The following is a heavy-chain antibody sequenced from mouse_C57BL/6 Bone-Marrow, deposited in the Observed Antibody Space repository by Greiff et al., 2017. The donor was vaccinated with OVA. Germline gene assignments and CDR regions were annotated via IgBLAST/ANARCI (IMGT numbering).Heavy chain of an antibody. CDR2: ISDGGSYT. D-gene: IGHD1-1*01. CDR3: ASYYYGSSYDV. J-gene: IGHJ1*03. CDR1: GFTFSSYA. Sequence: EVKVVESGGGLVKPGGSLKLSCAASGFTFSSYAMSWVRQTPEKRLEWVATISDGGSYTYYPDNVQGRFTISRDNAKNNLYLQMSHLKSEDTAMYYCASYYYGSSYDVWGTGTTVTVSS. V-gene: IGHV5-4*03.